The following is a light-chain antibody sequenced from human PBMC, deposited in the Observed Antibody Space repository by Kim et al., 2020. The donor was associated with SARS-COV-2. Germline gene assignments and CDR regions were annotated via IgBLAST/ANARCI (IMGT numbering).Light chain of an antibody. Sequence: LAPGERATLSCRASQSVSSSYLAWYQQKPGQAPRLLIYGASSRATGIPDRFSGSGSGTDFTLTISRLEPEDFAVYYCQQYGSSPRTFGQGTKLEI. CDR3: QQYGSSPRT. CDR1: QSVSSSY. V-gene: IGKV3-20*01. J-gene: IGKJ2*01. CDR2: GAS.